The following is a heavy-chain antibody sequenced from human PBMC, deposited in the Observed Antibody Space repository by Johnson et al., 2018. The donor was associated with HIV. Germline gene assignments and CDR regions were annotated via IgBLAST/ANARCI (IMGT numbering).Heavy chain of an antibody. J-gene: IGHJ3*02. Sequence: QVQLVESGGGLVQPGGSLRLSCAVSGFIFRDYYMSWIRQSPGKGLEWVSYISSSGKSTNYADSVKGRFTISRDNAKNSLSLQMNSLRAEDTAIYYCAREKIRAFDIWGQGTMVTVSS. V-gene: IGHV3-11*04. CDR1: GFIFRDYY. CDR3: AREKIRAFDI. CDR2: ISSSGKST.